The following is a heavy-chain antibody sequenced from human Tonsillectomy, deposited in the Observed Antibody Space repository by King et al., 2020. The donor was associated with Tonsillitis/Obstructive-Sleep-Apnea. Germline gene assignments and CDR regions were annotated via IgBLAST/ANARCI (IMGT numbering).Heavy chain of an antibody. CDR2: INHSGST. J-gene: IGHJ4*02. Sequence: VQLQQWGAGLLNPSETLSLTCAVYGGSFSGYYWSWIRQPPGKRLEWIGEINHSGSTNYNPSLKSRVTISVDTSKNQFSLKLSSVTAADTAVYYCARTRSIAARPRARKYYFDYWGQGTLVTVSS. V-gene: IGHV4-34*01. CDR3: ARTRSIAARPRARKYYFDY. CDR1: GGSFSGYY. D-gene: IGHD6-6*01.